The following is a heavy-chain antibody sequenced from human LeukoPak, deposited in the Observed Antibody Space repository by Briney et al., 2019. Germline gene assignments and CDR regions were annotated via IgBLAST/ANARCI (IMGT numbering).Heavy chain of an antibody. V-gene: IGHV4-39*01. J-gene: IGHJ6*02. CDR2: ISYSGST. Sequence: ASETLSLTCTVSGGSISSSSHSWGWIRQPPGKGLEWIGSISYSGSTYYNPSLKTRVTMSVDTSENQFSLKLSSVTAADSTVYYCVRIYCTSTSCYGDSYYGMDVWGQGTTGNVSS. D-gene: IGHD2-2*01. CDR1: GGSISSSSHS. CDR3: VRIYCTSTSCYGDSYYGMDV.